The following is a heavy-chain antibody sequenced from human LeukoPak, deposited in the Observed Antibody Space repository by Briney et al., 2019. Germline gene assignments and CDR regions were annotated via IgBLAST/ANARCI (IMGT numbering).Heavy chain of an antibody. V-gene: IGHV4-59*01. D-gene: IGHD3-10*01. CDR3: AREASSGSYQYYFDN. CDR2: IYYSGST. CDR1: GGSISSYY. J-gene: IGHJ4*02. Sequence: PSETLSLTCTVSGGSISSYYWSWIRQPPGKGLEWIGYIYYSGSTNYNPSLKSRVTISVDTSKNQFSLKLSSVTAADTAVYYCAREASSGSYQYYFDNWGQGTLVTVSS.